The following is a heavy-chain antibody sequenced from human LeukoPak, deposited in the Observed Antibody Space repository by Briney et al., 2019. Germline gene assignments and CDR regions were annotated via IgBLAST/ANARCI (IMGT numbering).Heavy chain of an antibody. CDR2: IYHSGST. D-gene: IGHD3-16*01. Sequence: SETLSLTCTVSGYSISSGYYWGWIRQPPGKGLEWIGSIYHSGSTYYNPSLKSRVTISVDTSKNQFSLKLSSVTAADTAVYYCARVLGRPDYWGQGTLVTVSS. CDR1: GYSISSGYY. J-gene: IGHJ4*02. CDR3: ARVLGRPDY. V-gene: IGHV4-38-2*02.